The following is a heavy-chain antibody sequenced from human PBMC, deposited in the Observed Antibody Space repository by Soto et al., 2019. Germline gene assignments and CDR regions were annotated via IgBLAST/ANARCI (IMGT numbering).Heavy chain of an antibody. CDR2: IYPGDSDT. CDR1: VYSFTSYW. D-gene: IGHD3-22*01. CDR3: ARREYYYDSSGYSLLYWFDP. Sequence: PGESLKISCKGSVYSFTSYWIGWVRQMPGKGLEWMGIIYPGDSDTRYSPSFQGQVTISADKSISTAYLQWSSLKASDTAMYYCARREYYYDSSGYSLLYWFDPWGQGTLVTVSS. J-gene: IGHJ5*02. V-gene: IGHV5-51*01.